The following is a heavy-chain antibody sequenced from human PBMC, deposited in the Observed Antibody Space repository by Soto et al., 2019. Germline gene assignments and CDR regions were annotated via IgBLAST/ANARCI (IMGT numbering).Heavy chain of an antibody. CDR2: IIPIFGTA. D-gene: IGHD1-26*01. CDR3: ARAPTRYSGSSSIDY. Sequence: EASVKVSCKASGGTFSSYAISWVRQAPGQGLEWMGGIIPIFGTANYAQKLQGRVTITADESTSTAYMELSSLRSEDTVVYYCARAPTRYSGSSSIDYWGQGTLVTVSS. J-gene: IGHJ4*02. V-gene: IGHV1-69*13. CDR1: GGTFSSYA.